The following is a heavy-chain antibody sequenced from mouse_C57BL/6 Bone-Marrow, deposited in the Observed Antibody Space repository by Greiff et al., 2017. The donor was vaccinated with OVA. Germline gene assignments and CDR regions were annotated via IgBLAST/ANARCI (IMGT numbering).Heavy chain of an antibody. Sequence: EVKLMESGGGLVKPGGSLKLSCAASGFTFSSYAMSWVRQTPEKRLEWVATISDGGSYTYYPDNVKGRFTISRDNAKNNLYLQMSHLKSEDTAMYYGANYGSSPYYAMDYWGQGTSVTVSS. V-gene: IGHV5-4*03. D-gene: IGHD1-1*01. CDR2: ISDGGSYT. J-gene: IGHJ4*01. CDR1: GFTFSSYA. CDR3: ANYGSSPYYAMDY.